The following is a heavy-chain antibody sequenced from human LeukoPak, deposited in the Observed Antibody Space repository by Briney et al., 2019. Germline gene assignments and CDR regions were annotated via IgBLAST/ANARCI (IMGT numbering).Heavy chain of an antibody. D-gene: IGHD3-10*01. J-gene: IGHJ6*02. CDR2: ISSSSTI. CDR3: ARDWMVRGVYYGMDV. V-gene: IGHV3-48*04. Sequence: GGSLRLSCAASGFTFSSYSMNWVRQAPGKGLEWVSYISSSSTIYYADSVKGRFTISRDNAKNSLYLQMNSLRAEDTAVYYCARDWMVRGVYYGMDVWGQGTTVTVSS. CDR1: GFTFSSYS.